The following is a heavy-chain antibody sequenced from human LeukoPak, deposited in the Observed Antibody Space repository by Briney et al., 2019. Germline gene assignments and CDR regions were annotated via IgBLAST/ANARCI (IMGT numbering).Heavy chain of an antibody. CDR3: ASYYGSGSYYGGALDY. CDR1: GFTLSRYG. V-gene: IGHV3-30*03. J-gene: IGHJ4*02. CDR2: ISYDGSNK. D-gene: IGHD3-10*01. Sequence: GGSLRLSCAASGFTLSRYGMNWVRQAPGKGLEWVALISYDGSNKYYADSVKGRFTISRDDSKNTLYLQMSSLRAEDTAVYYCASYYGSGSYYGGALDYWGQGTLVTVSS.